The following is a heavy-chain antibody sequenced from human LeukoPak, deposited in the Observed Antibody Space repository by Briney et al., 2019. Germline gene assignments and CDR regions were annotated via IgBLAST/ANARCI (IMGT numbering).Heavy chain of an antibody. CDR2: IYYSGST. D-gene: IGHD6-13*01. CDR3: AKFPPAAGPKGYWFDP. Sequence: PSETLSLTCTVSGGSISSYYWSWIRQPPGKGLEWIGYIYYSGSTNYNPSLKSRVTISVDTSKNQFSLKLSSVTAADTAVYYCAKFPPAAGPKGYWFDPWGQGTLVTVSS. J-gene: IGHJ5*02. V-gene: IGHV4-59*12. CDR1: GGSISSYY.